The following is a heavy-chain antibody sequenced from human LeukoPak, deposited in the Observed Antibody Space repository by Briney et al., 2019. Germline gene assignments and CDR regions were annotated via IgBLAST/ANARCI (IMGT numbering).Heavy chain of an antibody. D-gene: IGHD3/OR15-3a*01. CDR1: GFTFSSYS. V-gene: IGHV3-48*04. Sequence: PGGSLRLSCAASGFTFSSYSMNWVRQAPGKGLECVSYISSSSSTIYYADSVKGRFTISKDNAKNSLYLQMNSLRAEDTAVYYCARPGRTGGMDVWGQGTTITVSS. CDR2: ISSSSSTI. CDR3: ARPGRTGGMDV. J-gene: IGHJ6*02.